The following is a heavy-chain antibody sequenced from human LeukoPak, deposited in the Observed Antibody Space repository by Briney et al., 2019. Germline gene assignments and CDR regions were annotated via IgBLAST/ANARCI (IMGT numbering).Heavy chain of an antibody. CDR1: GFTFSSYS. D-gene: IGHD3-22*01. J-gene: IGHJ4*02. CDR2: ISSRSSFT. Sequence: GGSLRLSCAASGFTFSSYSMNWVRQAPGKGLEWVSYISSRSSFTNYADSVKGRFTISRDNAQNSLYLHLNSLRAEDTAVYYCAPSHYDSSGYYYDYWGQGTLVTVSS. CDR3: APSHYDSSGYYYDY. V-gene: IGHV3-21*05.